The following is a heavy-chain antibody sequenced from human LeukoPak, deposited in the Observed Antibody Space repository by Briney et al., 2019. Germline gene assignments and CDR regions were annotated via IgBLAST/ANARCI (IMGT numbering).Heavy chain of an antibody. J-gene: IGHJ5*02. Sequence: ASVKVSCKASGYTFTGYYMHWVRQAPGQGLEWMGWINPNSGGTNYAQKFQGRVTMTGDTSISTAYMELSRLRSDDTAVYYCARASVEGRMGNWFDPWGQGTLVTVSS. V-gene: IGHV1-2*02. CDR1: GYTFTGYY. CDR3: ARASVEGRMGNWFDP. CDR2: INPNSGGT. D-gene: IGHD3-16*01.